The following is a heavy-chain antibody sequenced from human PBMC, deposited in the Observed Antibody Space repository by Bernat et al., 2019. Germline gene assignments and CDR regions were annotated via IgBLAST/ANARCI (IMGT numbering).Heavy chain of an antibody. Sequence: QVQLQESGPGLVKPSGTLSLTCAVSGGSISSSNWWSWVRQPPGKGLEWIGEIYHSGSTKYHPSLKRRVTISVDKSKNQFSLKLSSVAAADTAVYYCARESITIFGVVIYDAFDIWDQGTMVTVSS. CDR1: GGSISSSNW. CDR2: IYHSGST. CDR3: ARESITIFGVVIYDAFDI. V-gene: IGHV4-4*02. J-gene: IGHJ3*02. D-gene: IGHD3-3*01.